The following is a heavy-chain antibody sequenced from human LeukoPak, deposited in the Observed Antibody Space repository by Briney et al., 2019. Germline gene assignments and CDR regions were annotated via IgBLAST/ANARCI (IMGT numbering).Heavy chain of an antibody. J-gene: IGHJ4*02. V-gene: IGHV4-39*07. D-gene: IGHD3-3*01. CDR3: ARIHYDFWSGLSSKFDY. CDR2: IYYSGST. Sequence: SETLSLTCTVSGGSISSSGYYWGWIRQPPGKGLEWIGSIYYSGSTYYNPSLKSRVTISVDTSKNQFSLKLSSVTAADTAVYYCARIHYDFWSGLSSKFDYWGQGTLVTVSS. CDR1: GGSISSSGYY.